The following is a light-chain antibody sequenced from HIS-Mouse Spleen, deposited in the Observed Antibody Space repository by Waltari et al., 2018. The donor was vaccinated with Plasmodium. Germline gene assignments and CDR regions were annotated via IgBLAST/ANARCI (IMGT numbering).Light chain of an antibody. J-gene: IGLJ3*02. CDR1: SSDVGRHNL. CDR2: EGS. Sequence: QSALTQPAPVSGSPGPSITISCTGTSSDVGRHNLVSWYQQHPGKAPKLMIYEGSKRPSGVSNRFSGSKSGNTASLTISGLQAEDEADYYCCSYAGSSTFVFGGGTKLTVL. V-gene: IGLV2-23*03. CDR3: CSYAGSSTFV.